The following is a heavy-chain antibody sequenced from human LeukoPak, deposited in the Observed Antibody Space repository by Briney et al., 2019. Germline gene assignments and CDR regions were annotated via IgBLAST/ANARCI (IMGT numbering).Heavy chain of an antibody. D-gene: IGHD5-24*01. J-gene: IGHJ4*02. V-gene: IGHV3-30-3*01. CDR2: ISYDGSNK. CDR3: ARIGDGYIYYFDY. CDR1: GFTFSSYA. Sequence: PGRSLRLSCAASGFTFSSYAMHWVRQAPGKGLEWVAVISYDGSNKYYADSVKGRFTISRDNSKNTLYLQMNSLRAEDTAVYYCARIGDGYIYYFDYWGQGTLVTVSS.